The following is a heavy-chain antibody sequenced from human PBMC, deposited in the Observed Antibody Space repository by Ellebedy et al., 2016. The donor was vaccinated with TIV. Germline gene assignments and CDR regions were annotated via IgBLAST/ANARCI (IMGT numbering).Heavy chain of an antibody. CDR1: GGTFSNCA. Sequence: AASVKVSCKVSGGTFSNCAISWVRRAPGLGLEWMGGIIPIFGTTDYAQKFQGRVTFTADESTSTAYMVLSSLRSEDTAVYYCARVDSSSWFFSRRWGFDYWGQGTLVAVSS. J-gene: IGHJ4*02. D-gene: IGHD6-13*01. CDR3: ARVDSSSWFFSRRWGFDY. V-gene: IGHV1-69*13. CDR2: IIPIFGTT.